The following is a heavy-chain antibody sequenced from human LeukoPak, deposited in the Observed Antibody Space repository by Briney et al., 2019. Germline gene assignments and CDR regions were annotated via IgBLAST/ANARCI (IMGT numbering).Heavy chain of an antibody. CDR3: ATTRVTHYYFDY. J-gene: IGHJ4*02. Sequence: GGSLRLSCAASGFTFSSYAMHWVRQAPGKGLAWVAVISYDGSNKYYADSVKGRFTISRDNSKNTLYLQMNSLRAEDTAVYYCATTRVTHYYFDYWGQGTLDTVSS. D-gene: IGHD4-23*01. V-gene: IGHV3-30-3*01. CDR1: GFTFSSYA. CDR2: ISYDGSNK.